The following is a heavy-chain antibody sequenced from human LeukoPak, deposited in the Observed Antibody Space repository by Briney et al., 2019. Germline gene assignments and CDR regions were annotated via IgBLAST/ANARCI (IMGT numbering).Heavy chain of an antibody. V-gene: IGHV1-18*01. J-gene: IGHJ4*02. CDR3: ARASGYYDSSRPPFDY. CDR1: GYTFTSYG. D-gene: IGHD3-22*01. CDR2: ISAYNGNT. Sequence: ASVKVSCKASGYTFTSYGISWVRQAPGQGLEWMGWISAYNGNTNYAQKLQGRVTMTTDTSTSTAYMELRSLRSDDTAVYYCARASGYYDSSRPPFDYWGQGTLVTVSS.